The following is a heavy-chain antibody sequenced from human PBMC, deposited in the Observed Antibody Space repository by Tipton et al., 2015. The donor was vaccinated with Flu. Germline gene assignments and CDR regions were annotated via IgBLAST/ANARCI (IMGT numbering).Heavy chain of an antibody. CDR1: GFTVSSNY. D-gene: IGHD5-24*01. CDR3: ARGRRDGYKPSDY. CDR2: IYSGGST. V-gene: IGHV3-53*01. J-gene: IGHJ4*02. Sequence: VQLVQSGGGLIQPEGSLRLSCAASGFTVSSNYMSWVRQAPGKGLEWVSVIYSGGSTYYADSVKGRFTISRDNSKNTLYLQMNSLRAEDTAVYYCARGRRDGYKPSDYWGQGTLVTVSS.